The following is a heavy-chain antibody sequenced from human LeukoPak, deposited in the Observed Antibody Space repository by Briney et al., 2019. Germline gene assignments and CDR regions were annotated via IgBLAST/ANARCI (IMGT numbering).Heavy chain of an antibody. J-gene: IGHJ4*02. V-gene: IGHV3-21*01. Sequence: GGSLRLSCAASGFTFSNYDMNWVRQAPGKGLEWVSSISSSSSYIYYADSVKGRFAISRDNAKNSLYLQIYSLRAEDTAVYYCAGTYGSGSYPNYWGQGTLVTVSS. D-gene: IGHD3-10*01. CDR1: GFTFSNYD. CDR3: AGTYGSGSYPNY. CDR2: ISSSSSYI.